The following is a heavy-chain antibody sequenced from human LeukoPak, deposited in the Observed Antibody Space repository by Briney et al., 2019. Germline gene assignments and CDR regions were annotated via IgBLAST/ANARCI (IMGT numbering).Heavy chain of an antibody. CDR3: ARDCSSATCYAAFDY. D-gene: IGHD2-2*01. V-gene: IGHV3-30-3*01. CDR2: ISFADTNK. J-gene: IGHJ4*02. CDR1: GFSFNKYA. Sequence: GGSLRLSCVASGFSFNKYAMDWVRQAPGKGLEWVASISFADTNKVYSDSVKGRFTVSRDWTNKTMYLQMDSLRAEDTAVYYCARDCSSATCYAAFDYGGQGVLVTVSS.